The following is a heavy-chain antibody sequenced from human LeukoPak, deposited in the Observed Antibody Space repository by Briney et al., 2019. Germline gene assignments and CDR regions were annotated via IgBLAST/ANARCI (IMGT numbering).Heavy chain of an antibody. CDR3: AREYYYDSSGYYFDY. CDR1: GGSISSYY. D-gene: IGHD3-22*01. V-gene: IGHV4-59*01. Sequence: PSETLSLTCTVSGGSISSYYWSWIRQPPGKGLEWIGYIYYSGSTNYNPSLKSRVTISVDTSKNRFSLKLSSVTAADTAVYYCAREYYYDSSGYYFDYWGQGTLVTVSS. J-gene: IGHJ4*02. CDR2: IYYSGST.